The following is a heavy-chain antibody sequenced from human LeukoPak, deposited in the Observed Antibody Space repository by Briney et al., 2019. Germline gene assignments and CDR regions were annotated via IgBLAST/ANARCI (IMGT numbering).Heavy chain of an antibody. CDR3: ARPLQYYYDSSGRQKDDAFDI. CDR2: IYPGDSDT. D-gene: IGHD3-22*01. CDR1: GYSFTSYW. J-gene: IGHJ3*02. V-gene: IGHV5-51*01. Sequence: GESLKISCKGSGYSFTSYWIGWVRQMPGKGLEWMGIIYPGDSDTRYSPSFQGQVTISADKSISTAYLQWSSLKASDTAMYYCARPLQYYYDSSGRQKDDAFDIWGQGTMVTVSS.